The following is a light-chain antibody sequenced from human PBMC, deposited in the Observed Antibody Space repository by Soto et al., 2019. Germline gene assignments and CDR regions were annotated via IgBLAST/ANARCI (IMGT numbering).Light chain of an antibody. CDR3: QQYGSSLN. CDR1: QSVSSSY. J-gene: IGKJ4*01. V-gene: IGKV3-20*01. CDR2: GAS. Sequence: EIVLTQSPGTLSLSPGERATLSCRASQSVSSSYLAWYQQKPGQAPRLLIYGASSRATGIPDRFSGSGSGTDFTLTISRLEPEDFAVYYCQQYGSSLNFGGGTKV.